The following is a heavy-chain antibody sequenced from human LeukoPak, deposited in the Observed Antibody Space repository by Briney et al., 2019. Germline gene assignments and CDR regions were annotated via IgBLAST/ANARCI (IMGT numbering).Heavy chain of an antibody. V-gene: IGHV3-53*01. D-gene: IGHD4-17*01. Sequence: QPGGSLRLSCAASGFTFNTYWMHWVRQAPGKGLEWVSVIYSGGSTYYADSVKGRFTISRDNSKNTLYLQMNSLRAEDTAVYYCAGDRFGDYLPFDYWGQGTLVTVSS. CDR2: IYSGGST. J-gene: IGHJ4*02. CDR1: GFTFNTYW. CDR3: AGDRFGDYLPFDY.